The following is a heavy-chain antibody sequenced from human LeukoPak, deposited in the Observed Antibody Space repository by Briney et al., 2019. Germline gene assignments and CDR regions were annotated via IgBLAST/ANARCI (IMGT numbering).Heavy chain of an antibody. J-gene: IGHJ4*02. CDR2: IIGSGGSP. V-gene: IGHV3-23*01. CDR1: GFTFSSYA. D-gene: IGHD3-22*01. Sequence: PGGSLRLSCAASGFTFSSYAMSWVRQAPGKGLEWVSAIIGSGGSPYYADSVKGRFTISRDNSKNTLYLQMNSLRAEDTAVYYCAKDAQGITMIVVVIVYFDYWGQGTLVTVSS. CDR3: AKDAQGITMIVVVIVYFDY.